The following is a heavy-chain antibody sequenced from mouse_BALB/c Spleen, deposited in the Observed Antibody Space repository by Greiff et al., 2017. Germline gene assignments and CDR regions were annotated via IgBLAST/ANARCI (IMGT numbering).Heavy chain of an antibody. J-gene: IGHJ4*01. D-gene: IGHD4-1*01. Sequence: VKLQESGAELARPGASVKMSCKASGYTFTSYTMHWVKQRPGQGLEWIGYINPSSGYTNYNQKFKDKATLTADKSSSTAYMQLSSLTSEVSAVYYCARSGTRAMDYWGQGTSVTVSS. CDR2: INPSSGYT. V-gene: IGHV1-4*01. CDR3: ARSGTRAMDY. CDR1: GYTFTSYT.